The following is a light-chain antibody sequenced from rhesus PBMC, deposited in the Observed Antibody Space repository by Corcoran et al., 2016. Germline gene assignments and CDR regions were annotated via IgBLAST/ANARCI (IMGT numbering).Light chain of an antibody. V-gene: IGKV1-94*01. Sequence: DIQMTQSPSSLSAFVGDSVTVTCWASQGINKELSWFQQKPGEAPTRLIFAASTFQPGVSSRLSVSGPRTDYTLTISSLQPEDVATYYWLKDYTTPYTFGQGTKVEIK. CDR2: AAS. CDR3: LKDYTTPYT. J-gene: IGKJ2*01. CDR1: QGINKE.